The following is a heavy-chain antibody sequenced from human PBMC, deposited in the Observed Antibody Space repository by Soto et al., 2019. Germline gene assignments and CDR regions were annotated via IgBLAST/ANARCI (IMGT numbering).Heavy chain of an antibody. CDR1: GGTFSSYA. V-gene: IGHV1-69*13. CDR2: IIPIFGTA. Sequence: ASVKVSCKASGGTFSSYAISWVRQAPGQGLEWMGGIIPIFGTANYAQKFQGRVTITADESTSTAYMELSSLRSEDTAVYYCARVGEYSSSYVWVAAAGYYYYYGMDVWGQGTTVTVSS. D-gene: IGHD6-6*01. CDR3: ARVGEYSSSYVWVAAAGYYYYYGMDV. J-gene: IGHJ6*02.